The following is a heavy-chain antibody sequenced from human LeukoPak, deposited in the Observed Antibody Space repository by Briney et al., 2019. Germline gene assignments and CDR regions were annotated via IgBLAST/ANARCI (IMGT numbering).Heavy chain of an antibody. D-gene: IGHD3-22*01. Sequence: PSETLSLTCTVSGGSISSSYYYWGWIRQPPGKGLEWIGSIYYSGSTYYNPSLKSRVTLSVDTSKNQFSLNLRSLTAADTAVYHCAGDWYDGIGYREASCGFDIWGQGTMVTVSS. CDR1: GGSISSSYYY. CDR3: AGDWYDGIGYREASCGFDI. CDR2: IYYSGST. J-gene: IGHJ3*02. V-gene: IGHV4-39*07.